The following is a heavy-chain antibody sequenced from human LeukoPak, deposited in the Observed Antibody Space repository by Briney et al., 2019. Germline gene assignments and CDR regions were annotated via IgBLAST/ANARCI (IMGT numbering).Heavy chain of an antibody. J-gene: IGHJ4*02. D-gene: IGHD4-17*01. CDR1: GYTFTGYY. CDR3: AKDINRGDDYGDYDLPFDY. Sequence: ASVKVSCKASGYTFTGYYMHWVRQAPGQGLEWMGWINPNSGGTNYAQKFQGRVTMTRDTSISTAYMELSRLRSDDTALYYCAKDINRGDDYGDYDLPFDYWGQGTLVTVSS. CDR2: INPNSGGT. V-gene: IGHV1-2*02.